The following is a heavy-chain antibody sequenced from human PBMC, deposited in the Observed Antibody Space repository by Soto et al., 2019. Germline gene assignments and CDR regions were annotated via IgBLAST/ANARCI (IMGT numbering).Heavy chain of an antibody. D-gene: IGHD3-9*01. CDR3: ARRNILEYYYYGMDV. Sequence: GESLKISCKGSGYSFTSYWISWVRQMPGKGLEWMGRIDPSDSYTNYSPSFQGHVTISADKSISTAYLQWSSLKASDTAMYYCARRNILEYYYYGMDVWGQGTTVTVSS. CDR2: IDPSDSYT. CDR1: GYSFTSYW. J-gene: IGHJ6*02. V-gene: IGHV5-10-1*01.